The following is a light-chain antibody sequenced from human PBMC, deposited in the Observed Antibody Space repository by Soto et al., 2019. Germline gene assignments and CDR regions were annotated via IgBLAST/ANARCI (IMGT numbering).Light chain of an antibody. V-gene: IGKV3-11*01. CDR1: QSVSSY. Sequence: EIVLTQSPATLSLSPGERATLSCRASQSVSSYLAWYQQKPGQAPRLLIYDASNRATGIPARFSGSGSDTDFTLTISSLEPEDFAVYYCQQRSNWPPTTFGQGTRLEIK. CDR3: QQRSNWPPTT. CDR2: DAS. J-gene: IGKJ5*01.